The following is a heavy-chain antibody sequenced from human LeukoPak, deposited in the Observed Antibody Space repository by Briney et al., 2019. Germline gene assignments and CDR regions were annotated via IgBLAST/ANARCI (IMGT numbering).Heavy chain of an antibody. V-gene: IGHV3-23*01. D-gene: IGHD3-22*01. CDR1: GFTFSSYA. J-gene: IGHJ6*03. CDR3: AKDPRLFDMIVVAPGYMDV. CDR2: IRGSGGST. Sequence: GGSLRLSCAASGFTFSSYAMSWVRQAAGKGLEWVSTIRGSGGSTYNADSVKGRFTIARDNSKNTLYLQMNSLRAEDTAVYYCAKDPRLFDMIVVAPGYMDVWGKGTTVTVSS.